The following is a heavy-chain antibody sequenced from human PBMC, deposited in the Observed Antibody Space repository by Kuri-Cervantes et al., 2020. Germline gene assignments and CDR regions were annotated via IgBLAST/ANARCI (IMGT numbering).Heavy chain of an antibody. Sequence: SETLSLTCTVSGGSISSSSYYWGWIRQPPGKGQEWFGYIYHSGGTYYNPSLKSRVTISVDRSKNQFSLKLSSVTAADTAVYYCARRSLVGATRDACDIWGQGTMVTVSS. CDR2: IYHSGGT. CDR1: GGSISSSSYY. V-gene: IGHV4-30-2*01. J-gene: IGHJ3*02. CDR3: ARRSLVGATRDACDI. D-gene: IGHD1-26*01.